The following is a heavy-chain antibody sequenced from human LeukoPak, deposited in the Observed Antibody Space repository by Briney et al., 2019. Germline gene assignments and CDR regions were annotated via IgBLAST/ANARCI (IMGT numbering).Heavy chain of an antibody. CDR1: GFTVSSNS. V-gene: IGHV3-53*01. D-gene: IGHD4-11*01. Sequence: SGGSLRLSCAASGFTVSSNSMNWVRQAPGKGLEWDSVIYSGGSSSYADSVKGRFTTSRDNSKNTLYLQMNSLRAEDTAVYYCASRATVTTDRFWFDPWGQGTLVTVSS. J-gene: IGHJ5*02. CDR2: IYSGGSS. CDR3: ASRATVTTDRFWFDP.